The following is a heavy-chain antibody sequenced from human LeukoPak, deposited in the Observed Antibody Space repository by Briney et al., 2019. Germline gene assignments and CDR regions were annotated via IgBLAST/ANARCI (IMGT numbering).Heavy chain of an antibody. D-gene: IGHD3-9*01. Sequence: GGSLRLSCAASGFTFSAYARSWVRQAPGKGLEWVSAISRSGSSTDYADSVKGRFTISRDNSKNTLYLQMNSLRPEDTAVYYCAKGGDILTGYYLYWYFDLWGRGTLVTVSS. CDR1: GFTFSAYA. CDR3: AKGGDILTGYYLYWYFDL. CDR2: ISRSGSST. V-gene: IGHV3-23*01. J-gene: IGHJ2*01.